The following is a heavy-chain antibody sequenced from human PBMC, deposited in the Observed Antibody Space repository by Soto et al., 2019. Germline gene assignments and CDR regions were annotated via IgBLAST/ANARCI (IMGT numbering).Heavy chain of an antibody. Sequence: GESLKISCKAFGYTFTTFWISWVRQMPGKGLEWMGRIDPRDSYVTYSPSFEGHVTISADKSISTAYLQWGSLKASDTAMYYCARIYCTTTTCDSWFDPWGQGTLVTVAS. CDR3: ARIYCTTTTCDSWFDP. V-gene: IGHV5-10-1*01. CDR2: IDPRDSYV. D-gene: IGHD2-2*01. J-gene: IGHJ5*02. CDR1: GYTFTTFW.